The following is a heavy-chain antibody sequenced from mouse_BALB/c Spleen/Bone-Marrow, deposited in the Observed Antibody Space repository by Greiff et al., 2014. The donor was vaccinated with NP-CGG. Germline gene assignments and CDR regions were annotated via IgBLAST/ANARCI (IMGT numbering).Heavy chain of an antibody. CDR2: IWAGGST. J-gene: IGHJ4*01. D-gene: IGHD1-1*01. CDR3: ARDYGSSYYAMDY. V-gene: IGHV2-9*02. Sequence: VKLMESGPGLVAPSQSLSITCTVSGFSLTSYGVHWVRQPPGKGLEWLGVIWAGGSTNYNSALMSRLSISKDNSKSLVFLKMNSLQTDDTAMYYCARDYGSSYYAMDYWGQGTSVTVSS. CDR1: GFSLTSYG.